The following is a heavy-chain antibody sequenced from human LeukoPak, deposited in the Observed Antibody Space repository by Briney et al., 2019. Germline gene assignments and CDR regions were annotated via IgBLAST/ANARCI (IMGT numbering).Heavy chain of an antibody. J-gene: IGHJ4*02. Sequence: GESLKISCEGSGYSFSNYWLGWVRQMPGKGLEWMGIIYPGDSDTRYSPSFQGQDTISADKSISTAYLQWSSLKASDTAMYYCARVDYYDRSGYFDYWGQGTQVTVSS. V-gene: IGHV5-51*01. CDR3: ARVDYYDRSGYFDY. CDR2: IYPGDSDT. D-gene: IGHD3-22*01. CDR1: GYSFSNYW.